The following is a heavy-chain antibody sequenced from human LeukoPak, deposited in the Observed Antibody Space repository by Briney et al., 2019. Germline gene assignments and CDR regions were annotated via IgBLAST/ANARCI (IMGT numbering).Heavy chain of an antibody. CDR2: IYYSGNT. J-gene: IGHJ4*02. D-gene: IGHD1-1*01. CDR3: ARGSGGRYNKYYFDY. V-gene: IGHV4-59*01. Sequence: SETLSLTCTVSAGSISSYYWSWIRQPPGKGLEWIGYIYYSGNTNYNPSLKSRVTISVDTSKNQFSLKLSSVTTADTAVYYCARGSGGRYNKYYFDYWGQGTLVTVSS. CDR1: AGSISSYY.